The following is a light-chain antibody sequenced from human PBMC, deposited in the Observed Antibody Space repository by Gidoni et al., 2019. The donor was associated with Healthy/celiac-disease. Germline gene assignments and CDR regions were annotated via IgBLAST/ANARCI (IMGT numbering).Light chain of an antibody. CDR3: QQYGSSSLT. CDR1: QSVSSSY. Sequence: EIVLTQSLGTLPLSPGERATLSCRASQSVSSSYLAWYQQKPGQAPRLLIYGASSRATGIPDRCSGSGSGTDFTLTISRLEPEDFAVYYCQQYGSSSLTFXGXTKVEIK. V-gene: IGKV3-20*01. J-gene: IGKJ4*01. CDR2: GAS.